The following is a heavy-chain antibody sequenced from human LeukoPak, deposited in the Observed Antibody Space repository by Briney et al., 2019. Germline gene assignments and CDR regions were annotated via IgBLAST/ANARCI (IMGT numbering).Heavy chain of an antibody. CDR3: AKDNGMGDCDY. J-gene: IGHJ4*02. D-gene: IGHD5-24*01. V-gene: IGHV3-23*01. CDR2: ISGSGGST. Sequence: QPGGSLRLSCAASGXTFSSYAMSWVRQAPGKGLEWVSAISGSGGSTYYADSVKGRFTISRGNSKNSLYLQMNSLRTEDTALYYCAKDNGMGDCDYWGQGTLVTVSS. CDR1: GXTFSSYA.